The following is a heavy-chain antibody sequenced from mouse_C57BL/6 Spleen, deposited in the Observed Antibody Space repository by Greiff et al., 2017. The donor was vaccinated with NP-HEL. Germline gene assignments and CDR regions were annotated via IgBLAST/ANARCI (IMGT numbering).Heavy chain of an antibody. Sequence: QVQLQQPGAELVKPGASVKLSCKASGYTFTSYWMHWVKQRPGQGLEWIGMIRPNSGSTNYNEKFKSKATLNVDKSSGTAYMQLSSLTSEDSAVYYCARDSYGSSFFDYWGQGTTLTVSS. CDR2: IRPNSGST. CDR3: ARDSYGSSFFDY. CDR1: GYTFTSYW. V-gene: IGHV1-64*01. J-gene: IGHJ2*01. D-gene: IGHD1-1*01.